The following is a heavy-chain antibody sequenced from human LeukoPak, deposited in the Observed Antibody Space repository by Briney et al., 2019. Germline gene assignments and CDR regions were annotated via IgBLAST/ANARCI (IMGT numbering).Heavy chain of an antibody. V-gene: IGHV4-34*01. CDR3: ARGRPNLNCSSTSCYHYYYYGMDV. CDR2: INHSGST. CDR1: GGSFSGYY. J-gene: IGHJ6*02. D-gene: IGHD2-2*01. Sequence: SGTLSLTCAVYGGSFSGYYWSWIRQPPGKGLEWIGEINHSGSTNYNPSLKSRVTISVDTSKNQFSLKLSSVTAADTAVYYCARGRPNLNCSSTSCYHYYYYGMDVWGQGTTVTVSS.